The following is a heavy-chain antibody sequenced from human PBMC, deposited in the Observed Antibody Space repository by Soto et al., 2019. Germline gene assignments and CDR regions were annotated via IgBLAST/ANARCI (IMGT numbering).Heavy chain of an antibody. CDR1: GFTFSNAW. D-gene: IGHD3-3*01. V-gene: IGHV3-15*01. CDR2: IKSKTDGGTT. Sequence: EVQLVESGGGLVKPGGSLRLSCAASGFTFSNAWMSWVRQAPRKGLEWVGRIKSKTDGGTTDYAAPVKGRFTISRDESKHTLFLQMNSLKTEDTGVYYCTTGTYNDFWSGYYPGGYYYYGMDVWGQGTTVTVSS. CDR3: TTGTYNDFWSGYYPGGYYYYGMDV. J-gene: IGHJ6*02.